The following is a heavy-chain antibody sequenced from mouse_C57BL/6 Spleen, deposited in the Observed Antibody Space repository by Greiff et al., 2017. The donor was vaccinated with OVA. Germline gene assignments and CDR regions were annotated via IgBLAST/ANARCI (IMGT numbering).Heavy chain of an antibody. CDR2: IYPGDGDT. CDR3: ARPYPMDY. J-gene: IGHJ4*01. CDR1: GYAFSSSW. Sequence: QVQLKESGPELVKPGASVKISCKASGYAFSSSWMNWVKQRPGKGLEWIGRIYPGDGDTNYNGKFKGKATLTADKSSSTAYMQLSSLTYEDSAVYLCARPYPMDYWGQGTSVTVSS. V-gene: IGHV1-82*01.